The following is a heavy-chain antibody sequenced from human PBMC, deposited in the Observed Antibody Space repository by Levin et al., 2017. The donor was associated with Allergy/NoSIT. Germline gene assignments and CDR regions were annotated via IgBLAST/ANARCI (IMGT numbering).Heavy chain of an antibody. CDR2: IYYSGST. CDR3: ARDGQQLVLGAFDI. J-gene: IGHJ3*02. Sequence: SETLSLTCTVSGGSISSGGYYWSWIRQHPGKGLEWIGYIYYSGSTYYNPSLKSRVTISVDTSKNQFSLKLSSVTAADTAVYYCARDGQQLVLGAFDIWGQGTMVTVSS. CDR1: GGSISSGGYY. D-gene: IGHD6-13*01. V-gene: IGHV4-31*03.